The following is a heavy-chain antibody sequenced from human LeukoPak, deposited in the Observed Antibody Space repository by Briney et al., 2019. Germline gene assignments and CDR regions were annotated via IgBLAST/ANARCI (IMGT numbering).Heavy chain of an antibody. CDR3: ARGPDVAVAGASDY. J-gene: IGHJ4*02. CDR1: GYSFATYW. V-gene: IGHV5-51*01. CDR2: IYPGDSNT. Sequence: GESLKISCKGSGYSFATYWIGWVRQMSGKGLEWMGIIYPGDSNTRYSPSFQGQVTISADKSISTAYLQWSSLKASDTAMYYCARGPDVAVAGASDYWGPGTLVTVSS. D-gene: IGHD6-19*01.